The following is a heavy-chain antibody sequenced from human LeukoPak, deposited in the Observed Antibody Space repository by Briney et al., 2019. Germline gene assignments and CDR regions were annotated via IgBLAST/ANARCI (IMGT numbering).Heavy chain of an antibody. Sequence: SETLSLTCTVSGGSTSSSNYYWGWIRQPPGKGLEWIGSIYYSGRTYYNPSLKSRVTISVDTSKKQFSLKLSSVTAADTAVYYCARHPYQLLWLSWFDPWGQGTLVTVSS. D-gene: IGHD2-2*01. CDR3: ARHPYQLLWLSWFDP. CDR1: GGSTSSSNYY. V-gene: IGHV4-39*01. J-gene: IGHJ5*02. CDR2: IYYSGRT.